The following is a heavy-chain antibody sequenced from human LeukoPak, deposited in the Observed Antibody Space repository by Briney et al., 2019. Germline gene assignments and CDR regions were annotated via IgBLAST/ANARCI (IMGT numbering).Heavy chain of an antibody. CDR3: ARDPLFDY. J-gene: IGHJ4*02. CDR1: GGSISSSSYY. Sequence: SETLSLTCTVSGGSISSSSYYWGWIRQPPGKGLEWIGSIYYSGSTYYNPSLKSRVTISVDTSKNQFSLKLSSVTAADTAVYYCARDPLFDYWGQGTLVTVSS. CDR2: IYYSGST. V-gene: IGHV4-39*07.